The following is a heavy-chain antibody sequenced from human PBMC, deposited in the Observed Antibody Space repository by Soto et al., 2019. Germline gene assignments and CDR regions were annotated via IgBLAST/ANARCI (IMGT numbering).Heavy chain of an antibody. D-gene: IGHD2-15*01. CDR3: TKFNFWCSGGSCSTDY. V-gene: IGHV3-23*01. CDR1: GFTFSSYA. Sequence: GGSLRLSCAASGFTFSSYAMSWVRQAPGKGLEWVSAISGSGGSTYYADSVKGRFTISRDNSKNTLYLQMNSLRAEDTAVYYCTKFNFWCSGGSCSTDYWGQGTLVTVSS. J-gene: IGHJ4*02. CDR2: ISGSGGST.